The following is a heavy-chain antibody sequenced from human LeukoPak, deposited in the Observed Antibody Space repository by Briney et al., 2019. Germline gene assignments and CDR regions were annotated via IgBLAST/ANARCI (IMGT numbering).Heavy chain of an antibody. CDR3: ARAPNWALDY. CDR1: GGSFSGYY. J-gene: IGHJ4*02. CDR2: INHSGST. D-gene: IGHD7-27*01. Sequence: PSETLSLTCGVYGGSFSGYYWSWIRQPPGNGLEWIGEINHSGSTNYNPSLKSRVTISVDTPKNQFSLKLSSVTAADTAVYYCARAPNWALDYWGQGTLVTVSS. V-gene: IGHV4-34*01.